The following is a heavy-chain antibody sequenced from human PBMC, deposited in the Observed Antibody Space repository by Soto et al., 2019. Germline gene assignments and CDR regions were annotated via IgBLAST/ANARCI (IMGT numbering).Heavy chain of an antibody. J-gene: IGHJ6*02. CDR2: IWYDGSNK. D-gene: IGHD6-19*01. Sequence: QVQLVESGGGVVQPGRSLRLSCAASGFTFNYYGMHWVRQAPGKGLEWVAVIWYDGSNKYYADSVKGRFTISRDNSKKKVYVQMKNLRTEGPGVDYWARADRVVAGRPYHFGFDVWGQGTPVTVSS. CDR3: ARADRVVAGRPYHFGFDV. CDR1: GFTFNYYG. V-gene: IGHV3-33*01.